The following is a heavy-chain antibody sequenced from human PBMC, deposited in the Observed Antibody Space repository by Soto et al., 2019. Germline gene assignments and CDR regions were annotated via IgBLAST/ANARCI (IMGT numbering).Heavy chain of an antibody. CDR2: IYYSGST. CDR3: ARRHAELWLYYFDY. Sequence: QLQLQESGPGLVKPSETLSLTCTVSGGSISSSSYYWGWIRQPPGKGLEWIGSIYYSGSTYYNPSLKSRVTISVDTSKNQFSLKLSSVTAADTAVYYCARRHAELWLYYFDYWGQGTLVTVSS. V-gene: IGHV4-39*01. CDR1: GGSISSSSYY. J-gene: IGHJ4*02. D-gene: IGHD2-21*01.